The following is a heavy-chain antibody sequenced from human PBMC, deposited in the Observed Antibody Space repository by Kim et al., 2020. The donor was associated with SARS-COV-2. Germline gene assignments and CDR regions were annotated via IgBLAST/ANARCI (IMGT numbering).Heavy chain of an antibody. J-gene: IGHJ4*02. V-gene: IGHV3-23*01. Sequence: YADSVKGRFTISRDNSKNTLYLQMNSLRAEDTAVYYCAKNPRITMIVCTNWGQGTLVTVSS. CDR3: AKNPRITMIVCTN. D-gene: IGHD3-22*01.